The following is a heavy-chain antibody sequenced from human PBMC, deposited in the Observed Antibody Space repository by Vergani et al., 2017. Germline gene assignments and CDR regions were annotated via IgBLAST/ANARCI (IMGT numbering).Heavy chain of an antibody. Sequence: QVQLQESGPGLVKPSETLSLTCTVSGGSLSSYYWSWIRQPPGKGLEWIGYIYYSGSTNYNPSLKSRVTISVDTSKNQFSLKLSSVTAADTAVYYCARIGYSGYEIDYWGQGTLVTVSS. J-gene: IGHJ4*02. V-gene: IGHV4-59*01. CDR3: ARIGYSGYEIDY. CDR2: IYYSGST. D-gene: IGHD5-12*01. CDR1: GGSLSSYY.